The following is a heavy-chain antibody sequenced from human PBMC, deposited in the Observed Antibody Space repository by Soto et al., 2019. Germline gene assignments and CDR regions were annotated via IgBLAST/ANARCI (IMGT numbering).Heavy chain of an antibody. CDR1: GFTFSNYA. J-gene: IGHJ4*02. Sequence: EVQLLESGGGLVQPGGSLRLSCAASGFTFSNYAMSWVRQAPGKGLEWVTAISGSGGNTPYADSVKGRFTISRDNSKNTLYLQMNSLRAEDTAVYYCAKFGSGYDFDYCGQGTLVTVSS. D-gene: IGHD5-12*01. CDR3: AKFGSGYDFDY. CDR2: ISGSGGNT. V-gene: IGHV3-23*01.